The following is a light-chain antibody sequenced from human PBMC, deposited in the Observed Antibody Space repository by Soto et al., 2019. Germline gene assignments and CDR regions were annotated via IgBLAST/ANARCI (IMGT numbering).Light chain of an antibody. CDR2: GAS. CDR3: QQYGSSRWT. Sequence: EIVLTQSPDTLSLSPGERATLSCRASQSVSSSYLAWYQQKPGQAPRLPIYGASSRATGIPDRFSGSGSGTDFTLTISTLEPEDFAVYYCQQYGSSRWTFGQGTKVEIK. CDR1: QSVSSSY. V-gene: IGKV3-20*01. J-gene: IGKJ1*01.